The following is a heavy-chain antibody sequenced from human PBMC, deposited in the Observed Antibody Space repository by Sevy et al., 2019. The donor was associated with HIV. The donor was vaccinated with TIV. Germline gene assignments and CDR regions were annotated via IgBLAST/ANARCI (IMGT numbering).Heavy chain of an antibody. D-gene: IGHD2-15*01. CDR3: VRDGICHCSGGSCAVEYFQH. CDR1: GFTFTRYW. Sequence: GGSLRLSCEASGFTFTRYWMSWVRQDPGKGLEWVANVNQDGGEKQYVDSVKGRFTISRDNAKNSVDLQMSSLRAEDTAVYYCVRDGICHCSGGSCAVEYFQHWGQGTLVTVSS. V-gene: IGHV3-7*01. J-gene: IGHJ1*01. CDR2: VNQDGGEK.